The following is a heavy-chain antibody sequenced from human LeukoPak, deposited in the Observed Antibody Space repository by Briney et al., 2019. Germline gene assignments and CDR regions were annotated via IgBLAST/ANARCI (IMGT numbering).Heavy chain of an antibody. CDR1: GGSFSGYY. Sequence: RPSETLSLTCAVYGGSFSGYYWSWIRQPPGKGLEWIGEINHSGSTNYNPSLKSRVTISVDTSKNQFSLKLSSVTAADTAVYFCARDRGDIDYYDSSGWGKTFYGMDVWGQGTTVTVSS. J-gene: IGHJ6*02. CDR3: ARDRGDIDYYDSSGWGKTFYGMDV. V-gene: IGHV4-34*01. CDR2: INHSGST. D-gene: IGHD3-22*01.